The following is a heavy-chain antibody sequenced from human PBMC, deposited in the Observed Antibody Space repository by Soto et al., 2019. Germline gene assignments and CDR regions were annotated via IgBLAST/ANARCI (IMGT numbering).Heavy chain of an antibody. CDR2: IIPIFGTA. V-gene: IGHV1-69*13. Sequence: SVKVSCKASGGTFSSYAISWVRQAPGQGLEWMGGIIPIFGTANYAQKFQGRVTITADESTSTAYMELSSLRSEDTAVYYCARENPYYYGSGSYYSGPWGQGTLVTVSS. J-gene: IGHJ5*02. CDR3: ARENPYYYGSGSYYSGP. D-gene: IGHD3-10*01. CDR1: GGTFSSYA.